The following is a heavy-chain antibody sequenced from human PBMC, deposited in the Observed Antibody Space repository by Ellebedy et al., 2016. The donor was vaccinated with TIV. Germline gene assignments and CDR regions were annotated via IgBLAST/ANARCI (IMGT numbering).Heavy chain of an antibody. CDR1: GFAFSNYA. J-gene: IGHJ4*02. Sequence: GESLKISCAASGFAFSNYAMSWVRQAPGKGLEWVSGISGSGGSTYYADSVEGRFTISRDNSKNTMYLQMNSLRAEDTAIYYCARRYTSGWAPFHYWGQGTLVTVSS. CDR3: ARRYTSGWAPFHY. V-gene: IGHV3-23*01. D-gene: IGHD6-19*01. CDR2: ISGSGGST.